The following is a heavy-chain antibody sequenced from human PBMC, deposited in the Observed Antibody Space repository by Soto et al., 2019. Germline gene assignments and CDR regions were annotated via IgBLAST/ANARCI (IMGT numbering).Heavy chain of an antibody. J-gene: IGHJ4*02. CDR2: ISGSGGST. D-gene: IGHD3-3*01. Sequence: GESLKISCAASGFTFSSYAMSWVRQAPGKGLEWVSAISGSGGSTYYADSVKGRFTISRDNSKNTLYLQMNSLRAEDTAVYYCAKAREVTIFGVEFDYWGQGTLVTVSS. V-gene: IGHV3-23*01. CDR1: GFTFSSYA. CDR3: AKAREVTIFGVEFDY.